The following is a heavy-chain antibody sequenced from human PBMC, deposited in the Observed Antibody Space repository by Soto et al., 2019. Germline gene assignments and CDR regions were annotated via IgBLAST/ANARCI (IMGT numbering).Heavy chain of an antibody. CDR2: IIPIFGTA. CDR3: ARVRDSSGYYRFDH. J-gene: IGHJ5*02. CDR1: GVTFSSYA. D-gene: IGHD3-22*01. Sequence: QVQLVQSGAEVKKPGSSVKVSCKASGVTFSSYAISWVRQAPGQGLEWMGGIIPIFGTANYAQKFQGRVTITADEATSTAYMELSSLRSEDTAVYDCARVRDSSGYYRFDHWGQGTLVTVSS. V-gene: IGHV1-69*01.